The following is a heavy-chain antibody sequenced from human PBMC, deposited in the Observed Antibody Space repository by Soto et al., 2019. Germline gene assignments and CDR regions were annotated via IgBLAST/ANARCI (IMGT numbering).Heavy chain of an antibody. CDR3: ARASYYYESSGYYPDY. CDR1: GYTFTSYA. D-gene: IGHD3-22*01. Sequence: ASVKVCCKASGYTFTSYAIHWVRQAPGQRLEWMGWINAGNGNAKYSQKFQGRVTITRDTSASTAYVELSSLSSDDTAVYYCARASYYYESSGYYPDYWGQGTLVTVSS. J-gene: IGHJ4*02. V-gene: IGHV1-3*01. CDR2: INAGNGNA.